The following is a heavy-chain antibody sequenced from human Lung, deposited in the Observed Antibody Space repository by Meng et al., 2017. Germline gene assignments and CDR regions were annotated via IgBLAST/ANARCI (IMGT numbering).Heavy chain of an antibody. CDR3: ARPKQANWYFDL. V-gene: IGHV4-34*01. J-gene: IGHJ2*01. D-gene: IGHD1/OR15-1a*01. CDR1: GGSFSGYY. CDR2: INRSGST. Sequence: QVQLQQWGAGLLKPSETLSLTCAVYGGSFSGYYWSWIRQPPGKGLEWIGEINRSGSTNYNPSLKSRVTISVDTSKNQFSLKLSSVTAADTAVYYCARPKQANWYFDLWGRGTLVTVSS.